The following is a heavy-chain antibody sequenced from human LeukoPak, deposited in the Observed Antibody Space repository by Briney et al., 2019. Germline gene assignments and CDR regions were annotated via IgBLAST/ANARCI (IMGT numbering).Heavy chain of an antibody. Sequence: GGSLRLSCAASGFTFSSYEMNWVRQAPGKGLEWVSYISSSGSTIYYADSVKGRFTIPRDNAKNSLYLQMNSLRAEDTAVYYCARDRGNQRGYYYYYMDVWGKGTTVTVSS. CDR3: ARDRGNQRGYYYYYMDV. CDR1: GFTFSSYE. V-gene: IGHV3-48*03. J-gene: IGHJ6*03. CDR2: ISSSGSTI. D-gene: IGHD1-14*01.